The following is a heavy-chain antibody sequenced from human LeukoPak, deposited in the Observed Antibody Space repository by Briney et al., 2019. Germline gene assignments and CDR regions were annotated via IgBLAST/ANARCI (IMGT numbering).Heavy chain of an antibody. CDR2: INPSGGST. J-gene: IGHJ4*02. V-gene: IGHV1-46*01. Sequence: ASVKVSCKASGYTFTGYYMHWVRQAPGQGLEWMGIINPSGGSTSYAQKFQGRVTMTRDTSTSTVYMELSRLTSDDTAVYYCARTGTYYSGMYYFDYWGQGTLVTVSS. CDR1: GYTFTGYY. D-gene: IGHD3-10*01. CDR3: ARTGTYYSGMYYFDY.